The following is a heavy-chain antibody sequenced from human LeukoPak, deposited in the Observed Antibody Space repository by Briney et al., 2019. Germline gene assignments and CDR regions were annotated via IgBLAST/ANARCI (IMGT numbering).Heavy chain of an antibody. CDR1: GGSLSSYY. CDR3: ARHRAVTTRLDAFDI. D-gene: IGHD4-17*01. CDR2: IYYSRSK. V-gene: IGHV4-59*08. J-gene: IGHJ3*02. Sequence: SETLSLTCIVSGGSLSSYYWSWIRQPPGEGLEWVGYIYYSRSKNYNPSLKSRVTISVDTSKNQCSLNLSTVTAADTAVYYCARHRAVTTRLDAFDIWGQGTMVTVSS.